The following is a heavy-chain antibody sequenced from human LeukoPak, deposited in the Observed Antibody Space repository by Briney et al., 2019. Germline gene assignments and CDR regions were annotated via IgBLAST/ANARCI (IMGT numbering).Heavy chain of an antibody. D-gene: IGHD6-13*01. J-gene: IGHJ4*02. V-gene: IGHV3-15*01. CDR3: TTDLGSIAAAGCFDY. Sequence: PGGSLRLSCAASGFTFSNAWMSWVRQAPGKGLEWVGRIKSKTDGGTTDYAAPVKCRFTISRDDSKNTLYLQMNSLKTEDTAVYYCTTDLGSIAAAGCFDYWGQGTLVTVYS. CDR1: GFTFSNAW. CDR2: IKSKTDGGTT.